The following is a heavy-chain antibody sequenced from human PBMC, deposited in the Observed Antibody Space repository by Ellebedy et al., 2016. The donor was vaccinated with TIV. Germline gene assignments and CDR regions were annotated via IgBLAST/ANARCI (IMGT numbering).Heavy chain of an antibody. V-gene: IGHV1-69*04. CDR1: GGTFSSYA. D-gene: IGHD3-9*01. Sequence: AASVKVSCKASGGTFSSYAISWVRQAPGQGLEWMGRIIPILGIANYAQKFQGRVTITADKSTSTAYMELSSLRSEDTAVYYTASLKDILTGYTNDAFDIWGQGTMVTVSS. CDR3: ASLKDILTGYTNDAFDI. J-gene: IGHJ3*02. CDR2: IIPILGIA.